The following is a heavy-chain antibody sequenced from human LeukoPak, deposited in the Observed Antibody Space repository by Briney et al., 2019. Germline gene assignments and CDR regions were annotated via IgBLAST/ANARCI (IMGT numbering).Heavy chain of an antibody. V-gene: IGHV3-23*01. CDR2: ISGSGSST. CDR3: AKHHYDFWSGSIN. J-gene: IGHJ4*02. CDR1: GFTFSSYA. D-gene: IGHD3-3*01. Sequence: GGSLRLSCAASGFTFSSYAMSWVRQAPGKGLEWVSAISGSGSSTYYADSVKGRFTISRDNSKNTLYLQMNSLRAEDTAVYYCAKHHYDFWSGSINWGQGTLVTVSS.